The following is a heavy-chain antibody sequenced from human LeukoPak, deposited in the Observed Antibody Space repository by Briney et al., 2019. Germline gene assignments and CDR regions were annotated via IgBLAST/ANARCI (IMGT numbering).Heavy chain of an antibody. V-gene: IGHV4-39*01. Sequence: LSETLSLTCSVSGDSINSNSNHWGWVRQPPGKRLAWIGSLFYLSFANVYYDPSLKSRVTMSIDTSKNQFSLKLTSVTAADTAVYFCARHFVDRGDYFDSWGQGMLVTVSS. CDR1: GDSINSNSNH. D-gene: IGHD3-10*01. J-gene: IGHJ4*02. CDR3: ARHFVDRGDYFDS. CDR2: LFYLSFA.